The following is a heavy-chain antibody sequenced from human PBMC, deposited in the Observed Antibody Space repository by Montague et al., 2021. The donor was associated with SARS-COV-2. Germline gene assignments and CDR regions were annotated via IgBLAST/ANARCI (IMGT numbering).Heavy chain of an antibody. CDR1: GGSISSYY. J-gene: IGHJ6*02. D-gene: IGHD3-10*01. CDR3: AREAWFGDKTSASEYYGMDV. V-gene: IGHV4-4*07. Sequence: SETLSLTCTVSGGSISSYYWSWIRQPAGKGLEWIGRIHTSGSTNYNPSLKSRVTMSVDTSKNQFSLKLSSVTAADTAAYYCAREAWFGDKTSASEYYGMDVWGQGTTVTVSS. CDR2: IHTSGST.